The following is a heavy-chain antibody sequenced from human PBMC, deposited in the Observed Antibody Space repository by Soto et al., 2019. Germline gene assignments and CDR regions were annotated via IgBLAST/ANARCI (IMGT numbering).Heavy chain of an antibody. D-gene: IGHD2-15*01. CDR3: AAGLLGYCSGGSCQDHYYYYMDV. CDR1: GFTFTSSA. CDR2: IVVGSGNT. J-gene: IGHJ6*03. Sequence: SVKVSCKASGFTFTSSAMQWVRQARGQRLEWIGWIVVGSGNTNYAQKFQERVTITRDMSTSTAYMELSSLRSEDTAVYYCAAGLLGYCSGGSCQDHYYYYMDVWGKGTTVTVS. V-gene: IGHV1-58*02.